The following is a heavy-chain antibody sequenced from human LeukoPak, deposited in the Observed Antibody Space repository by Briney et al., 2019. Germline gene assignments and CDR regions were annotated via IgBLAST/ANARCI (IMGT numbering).Heavy chain of an antibody. V-gene: IGHV4-4*07. J-gene: IGHJ4*02. CDR2: IYTSGFT. CDR3: ARDGSWAVNHFDH. CDR1: GGSISDYY. D-gene: IGHD3-10*01. Sequence: SETLSLTCSVSGGSISDYYWSWIRQPAGKGLEWIGRIYTSGFTNYNPSLKSRVTMSLDTSKNQFSLRLSSVTAADTAVYYCARDGSWAVNHFDHWGQGTLVTVSS.